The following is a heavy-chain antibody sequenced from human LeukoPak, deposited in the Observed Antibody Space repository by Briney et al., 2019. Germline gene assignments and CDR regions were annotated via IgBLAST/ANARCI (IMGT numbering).Heavy chain of an antibody. V-gene: IGHV3-23*01. J-gene: IGHJ4*02. D-gene: IGHD3-22*01. Sequence: TGGSLRLSCAASGFTFNNYGMSWVRQAPGRGLEWVSAISRDGGDTFYADSVKGRFTISRDNSKNTVYLQMNSLRAEDTALYYCARLGHTSGYYARHSDYWGQGTLVTVSS. CDR3: ARLGHTSGYYARHSDY. CDR2: ISRDGGDT. CDR1: GFTFNNYG.